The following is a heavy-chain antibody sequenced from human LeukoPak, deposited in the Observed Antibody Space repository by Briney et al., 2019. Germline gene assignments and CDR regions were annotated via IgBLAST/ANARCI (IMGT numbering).Heavy chain of an antibody. Sequence: PGGSLRLSCAASGFTFSSYAMSWVRQAPGKGLEWVAVISYDGSNKYYADSVKGRFTISRDNSKNTLYLQMNSLRAEDTAVYYCAKESAGYCSGGSCLGLDYWGQGTLVTVSS. V-gene: IGHV3-30*18. D-gene: IGHD2-15*01. CDR3: AKESAGYCSGGSCLGLDY. CDR1: GFTFSSYA. J-gene: IGHJ4*02. CDR2: ISYDGSNK.